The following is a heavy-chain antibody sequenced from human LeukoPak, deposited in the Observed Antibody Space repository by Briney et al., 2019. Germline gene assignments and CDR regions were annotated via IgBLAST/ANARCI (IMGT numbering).Heavy chain of an antibody. J-gene: IGHJ6*03. CDR2: INQDGSEK. D-gene: IGHD5-12*01. V-gene: IGHV3-7*01. CDR3: ARAVATNPLGYYYYMDV. CDR1: GFTFSGYW. Sequence: GGSLRLSCAASGFTFSGYWMSWVCEAPGKGVERGADINQDGSEKYYVDSVKGPFNISRHNAKNSLYLQMNSLRAEDTAVYYCARAVATNPLGYYYYMDVWGKGTTVTISS.